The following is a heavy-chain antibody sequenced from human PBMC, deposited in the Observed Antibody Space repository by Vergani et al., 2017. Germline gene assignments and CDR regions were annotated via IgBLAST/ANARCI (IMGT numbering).Heavy chain of an antibody. V-gene: IGHV1-18*03. D-gene: IGHD4-23*01. CDR1: GYTFPSYG. Sequence: QFQLFHSGAEVKKPGASLKFSCKASGYTFPSYGITWVRQAPGQGLEWMGWISAYNGTTNYAQKLQGRVTMTTDTSTSTAYMELRSLRSDDMAVYYCARGRIPPVGFDRWGEGRLVTVSS. CDR3: ARGRIPPVGFDR. CDR2: ISAYNGTT. J-gene: IGHJ5*02.